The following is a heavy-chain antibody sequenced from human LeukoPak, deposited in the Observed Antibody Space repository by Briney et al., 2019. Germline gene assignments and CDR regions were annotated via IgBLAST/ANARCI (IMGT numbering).Heavy chain of an antibody. CDR1: GGSISSYY. CDR2: IYYSGST. D-gene: IGHD1/OR15-1a*01. V-gene: IGHV4-59*08. CDR3: ARLTNDAGYYLDY. J-gene: IGHJ4*02. Sequence: PSETLSLTCTVSGGSISSYYWSWIRQPPGKGLEWLGYIYYSGSTNYNPSLQSRVTISVDTSKTQFSLKLSSVTAADTAVYYCARLTNDAGYYLDYWGQGTLVTVSS.